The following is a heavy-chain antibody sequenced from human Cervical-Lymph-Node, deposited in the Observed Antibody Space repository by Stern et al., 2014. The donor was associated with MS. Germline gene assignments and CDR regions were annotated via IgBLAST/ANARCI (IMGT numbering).Heavy chain of an antibody. CDR1: GYTFTSYY. Sequence: VQLVQSGAEVKKPGASVKVSCKASGYTFTSYYMHWVRQAPGQGLEWMGIINPSGGSTSYAQKFQGRVSMTRDTSTSTVYMELSSLRSEDTAVYYCARVACSGGSCYSYYFDYWGQGTLVTVSS. J-gene: IGHJ4*02. CDR2: INPSGGST. D-gene: IGHD2-15*01. CDR3: ARVACSGGSCYSYYFDY. V-gene: IGHV1-46*03.